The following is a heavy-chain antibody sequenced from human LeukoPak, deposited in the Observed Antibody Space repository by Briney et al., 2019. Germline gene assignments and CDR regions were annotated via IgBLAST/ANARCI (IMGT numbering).Heavy chain of an antibody. D-gene: IGHD5-24*01. J-gene: IGHJ4*02. Sequence: SQTLSLTCAISGDSVSTNSVAWNWIRQSPSRGLEWLGRTSYRSKWYNDYAVSVKSRITITPDTSKNQFSLQRNSVTPEDTAVYYCAREAEITRFDYWGQGTLVTVSS. CDR3: AREAEITRFDY. CDR2: TSYRSKWYN. V-gene: IGHV6-1*01. CDR1: GDSVSTNSVA.